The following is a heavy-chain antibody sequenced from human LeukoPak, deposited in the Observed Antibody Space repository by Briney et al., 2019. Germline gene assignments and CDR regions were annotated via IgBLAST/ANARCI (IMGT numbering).Heavy chain of an antibody. CDR1: GYTFTRYD. D-gene: IGHD3-3*01. CDR3: ARVPDFWSGYSNSRYYFDD. CDR2: MNPNSGNT. V-gene: IGHV1-8*03. Sequence: ASVKVSCKASGYTFTRYDINWVRQATGQGLEWMGRMNPNSGNTGYAQKFQGRVTITRNTSISTAYMELSSLRSEDTAMYYCARVPDFWSGYSNSRYYFDDWGQGTLVTVFS. J-gene: IGHJ4*02.